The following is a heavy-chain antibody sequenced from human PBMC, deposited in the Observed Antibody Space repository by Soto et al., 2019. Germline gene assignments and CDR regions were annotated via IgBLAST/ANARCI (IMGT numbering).Heavy chain of an antibody. V-gene: IGHV3-23*01. J-gene: IGHJ5*02. CDR3: AKGGRAVASPPNDNWFDP. CDR1: GFTFSSYA. CDR2: ISGSGGST. D-gene: IGHD6-19*01. Sequence: GGSLRLSCAASGFTFSSYAMSWVRQAPGKGLEWVSAISGSGGSTYYADSVKGRFTISRDNSKNTLYLQMNSLRAEDTAVYYCAKGGRAVASPPNDNWFDPWGQGTLVTVSS.